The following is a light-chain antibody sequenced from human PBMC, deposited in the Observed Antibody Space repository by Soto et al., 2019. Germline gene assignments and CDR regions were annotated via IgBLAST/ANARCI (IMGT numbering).Light chain of an antibody. Sequence: DVQMTQSPSTLSGSVGDTVTITCRASQTVSRYLNWYQQKSGTAPKXLIYAASTLHTGVPSRFSGRGSGTDFTLTINNLQREDFADYFCQQTYSNLWTFGQGTKVDIK. J-gene: IGKJ1*01. CDR1: QTVSRY. V-gene: IGKV1-39*01. CDR2: AAS. CDR3: QQTYSNLWT.